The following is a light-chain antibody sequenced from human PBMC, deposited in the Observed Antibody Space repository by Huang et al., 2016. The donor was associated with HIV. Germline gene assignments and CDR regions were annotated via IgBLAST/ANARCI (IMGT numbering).Light chain of an antibody. J-gene: IGKJ4*01. Sequence: ETVLTQSPGILSLSPGGRATLSCRASQRVSTDYLAWYQQKPGQAPRLLIHGATVRATGIPDRFSGSGSGTDFTLTINRLEPEDFALYYCQQYGNSPLTFGGGTEVEIK. CDR2: GAT. V-gene: IGKV3-20*01. CDR3: QQYGNSPLT. CDR1: QRVSTDY.